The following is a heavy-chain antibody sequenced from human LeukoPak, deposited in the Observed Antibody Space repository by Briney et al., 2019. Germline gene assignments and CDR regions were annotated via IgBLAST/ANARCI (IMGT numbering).Heavy chain of an antibody. D-gene: IGHD4-17*01. CDR2: IYYSGNT. CDR1: GVSISSSSYY. CDR3: ARSRHDYGDYAFLRGWFDP. Sequence: SETLSLTCTVSGVSISSSSYYWGWIRQSPGKGLEWIGSIYYSGNTYYNPSLKSLVTISIDTSKNQFSLKLSSVTAADTAVYYCARSRHDYGDYAFLRGWFDPWGQGTLVTVSS. J-gene: IGHJ5*02. V-gene: IGHV4-39*01.